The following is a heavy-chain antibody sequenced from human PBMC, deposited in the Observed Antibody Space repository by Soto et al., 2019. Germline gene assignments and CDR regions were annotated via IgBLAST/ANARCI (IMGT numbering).Heavy chain of an antibody. CDR2: INESGST. J-gene: IGHJ4*02. Sequence: QVQLQQWGAGLVKPSETLSLSCAVYGQSFSGHSWAWIRQPPGKGLDWLGEINESGSTYYNPSLKSRVTISTDTSKNQFSLKLSSVSAADTAAYFCARGSGIVALPGELEDVNYDYWGQGTLVNVSS. D-gene: IGHD1-1*01. CDR1: GQSFSGHS. CDR3: ARGSGIVALPGELEDVNYDY. V-gene: IGHV4-34*01.